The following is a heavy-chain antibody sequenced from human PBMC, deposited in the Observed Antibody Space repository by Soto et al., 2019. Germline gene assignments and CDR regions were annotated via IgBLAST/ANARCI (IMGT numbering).Heavy chain of an antibody. D-gene: IGHD2-2*01. CDR1: GGSISSYY. V-gene: IGHV4-59*01. Sequence: SETLSLTCTVSGGSISSYYWSWIRQPPGKGLEWIGYIYYSGSTNYNPSLKSRVTISVDTSKNQFSLKLSSVTAADTAVYYCARARRAGYCSSTSCYWETFNWFDPWGQGTMVTVS. CDR3: ARARRAGYCSSTSCYWETFNWFDP. CDR2: IYYSGST. J-gene: IGHJ5*02.